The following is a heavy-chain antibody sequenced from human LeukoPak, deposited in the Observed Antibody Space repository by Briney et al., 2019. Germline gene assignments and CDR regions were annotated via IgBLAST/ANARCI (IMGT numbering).Heavy chain of an antibody. J-gene: IGHJ4*02. CDR2: ISSSGSTM. D-gene: IGHD2-21*01. CDR1: GFTFSAYY. CDR3: ARLVNYYFDY. V-gene: IGHV3-11*01. Sequence: GSLRLSCAASGFTFSAYYMSWIRQAPGKGLEWVSYISSSGSTMYYADSVKGRFTISRDNAKNSLYLQMNSLRAEDTAVYYCARLVNYYFDYWGQGTLVTVSS.